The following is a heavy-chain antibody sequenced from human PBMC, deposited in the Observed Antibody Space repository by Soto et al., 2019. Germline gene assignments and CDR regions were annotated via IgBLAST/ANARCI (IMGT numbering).Heavy chain of an antibody. CDR1: GFTFSSYA. Sequence: VGSLRLSCAASGFTFSSYAMSWVRQAPGKGLEWVSAISGSGGSTYYADSVKGRFTISRDNSKNTLYLQMNSLRAEDTAVYYCAKPQGVLNYGDYVKTVYWGQGTLVNVSS. CDR2: ISGSGGST. V-gene: IGHV3-23*01. CDR3: AKPQGVLNYGDYVKTVY. D-gene: IGHD4-17*01. J-gene: IGHJ4*02.